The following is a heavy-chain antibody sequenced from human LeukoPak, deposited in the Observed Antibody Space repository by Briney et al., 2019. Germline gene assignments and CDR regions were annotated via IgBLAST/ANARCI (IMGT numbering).Heavy chain of an antibody. Sequence: GGSLRLSCAASGFTFSSYGMHWVRQAPGKGLEWAAVIWYDGSNKYYADSVKGRFTISRDNSKNTLYLQMNSLRAEDTAVYYCARDTIVATIPYYYYGMDVWGKGTTVTVSS. CDR3: ARDTIVATIPYYYYGMDV. J-gene: IGHJ6*04. V-gene: IGHV3-33*01. CDR2: IWYDGSNK. CDR1: GFTFSSYG. D-gene: IGHD5-12*01.